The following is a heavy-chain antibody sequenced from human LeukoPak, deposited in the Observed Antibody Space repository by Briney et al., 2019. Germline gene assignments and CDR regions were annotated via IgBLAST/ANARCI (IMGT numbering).Heavy chain of an antibody. J-gene: IGHJ3*02. CDR2: IGTVGDP. CDR1: GFTFSNYA. Sequence: PGGSLRLSCAASGFTFSNYAMTWVRQATGKGLEWVSAIGTVGDPYYPGSVKGRFTISRENAKNSLYLQMNSLRAGDTAVYYCARGFLGDAFDIWGQGTMVTVSS. V-gene: IGHV3-13*05. D-gene: IGHD3-3*01. CDR3: ARGFLGDAFDI.